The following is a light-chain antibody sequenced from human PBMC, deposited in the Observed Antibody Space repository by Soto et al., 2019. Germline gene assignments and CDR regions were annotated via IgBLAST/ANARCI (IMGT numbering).Light chain of an antibody. Sequence: QSVLTQPPSVSAAPGQKVTISCSGTSSNIGNNYVSWYQQLPGTAPKLVIYDIDKRPSGIPDRFSGSKSGTSATLGITGLQTGDEADYYCGTWDTSLNGPVFGGGTKLTVL. V-gene: IGLV1-51*01. CDR2: DID. CDR1: SSNIGNNY. J-gene: IGLJ3*02. CDR3: GTWDTSLNGPV.